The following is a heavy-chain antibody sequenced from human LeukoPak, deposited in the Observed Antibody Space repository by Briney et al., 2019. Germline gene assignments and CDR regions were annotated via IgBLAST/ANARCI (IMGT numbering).Heavy chain of an antibody. J-gene: IGHJ4*02. CDR1: GGSINSYY. V-gene: IGHV4-59*01. CDR2: IYHTGSP. D-gene: IGHD3-3*01. CDR3: ARASRTMFGVVFPDY. Sequence: SETLSLTCTVTGGSINSYYWNWIRQPPRTGLEWRGYIYHTGSPNYNPSLASRVTISLDTSKNQFSLRLTSVTAADTAVYFCARASRTMFGVVFPDYWGQGTLVTVSS.